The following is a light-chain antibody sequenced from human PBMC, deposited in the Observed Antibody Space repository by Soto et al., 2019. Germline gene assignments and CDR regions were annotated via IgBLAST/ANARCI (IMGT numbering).Light chain of an antibody. CDR3: QQGYSISWT. Sequence: DIQMTQSPSTLSASVGDRVTITCRASQSISSWLAWYQQKAGQAPKLLIYDASNLQSGVPSRFSGSGSGTEFTLTISSLQPEDFATYYCQQGYSISWTFGQGTKVDI. CDR1: QSISSW. CDR2: DAS. J-gene: IGKJ1*01. V-gene: IGKV1-5*01.